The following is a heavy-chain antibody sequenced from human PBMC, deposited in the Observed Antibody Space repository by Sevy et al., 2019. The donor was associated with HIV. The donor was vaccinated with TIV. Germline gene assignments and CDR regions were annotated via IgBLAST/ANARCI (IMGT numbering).Heavy chain of an antibody. J-gene: IGHJ5*02. D-gene: IGHD3-22*01. CDR1: GFTFSNYG. CDR2: IWYDGSYK. CDR3: AKDGYYYDSSGYPLLFDP. Sequence: GGSLRLSCAASGFTFSNYGMHWVRQAPGKGLEWVAVIWYDGSYKYYADSVKGRFTISRDNTKSTLYLQMNSLRAEDTAVYYCAKDGYYYDSSGYPLLFDPWGQGTLVTVSS. V-gene: IGHV3-33*06.